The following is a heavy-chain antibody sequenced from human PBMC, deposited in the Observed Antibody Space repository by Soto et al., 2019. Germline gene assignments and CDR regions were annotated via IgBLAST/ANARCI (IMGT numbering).Heavy chain of an antibody. CDR2: FDPEDGET. CDR1: GYTLTGLS. CDR3: ATVPFGVVSSDY. Sequence: GASVKASCKVSGYTLTGLSMHWVRQAPGKGLEWMGGFDPEDGETIYAQKFQGRVTMTEDTSTDTAYMELSSLRSEDTAVYYCATVPFGVVSSDYWGQGTLVTVSS. D-gene: IGHD2-21*01. J-gene: IGHJ4*02. V-gene: IGHV1-24*01.